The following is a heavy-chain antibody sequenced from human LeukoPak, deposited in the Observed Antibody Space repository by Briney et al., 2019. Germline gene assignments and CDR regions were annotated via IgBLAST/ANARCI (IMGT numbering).Heavy chain of an antibody. V-gene: IGHV3-53*01. CDR1: GFTVSSNY. D-gene: IGHD4-23*01. CDR3: ARISVVTPGYFDY. CDR2: IFSGGST. Sequence: GGSQSLSCAASGFTVSSNYMSWVRQAPGKGVEWVSVIFSGGSTFYADSVKGRFTISRDNSKNTLYLQMTSLRAEDTAVYYCARISVVTPGYFDYWGQGTLVTVSS. J-gene: IGHJ4*02.